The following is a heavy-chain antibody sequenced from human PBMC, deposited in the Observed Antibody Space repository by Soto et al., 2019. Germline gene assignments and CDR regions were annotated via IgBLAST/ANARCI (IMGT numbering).Heavy chain of an antibody. J-gene: IGHJ4*02. Sequence: GGSLRLSCAASGFTFSSYAMSWVRQAPGKGLEWVSGISGSGGSTYYADSVKGRFTISRDNSKNTLYLQMNSLRAEDTAVYYCAKSPITIFGVASGYFDYWGQGTLVTVSS. CDR3: AKSPITIFGVASGYFDY. CDR2: ISGSGGST. D-gene: IGHD3-3*01. CDR1: GFTFSSYA. V-gene: IGHV3-23*01.